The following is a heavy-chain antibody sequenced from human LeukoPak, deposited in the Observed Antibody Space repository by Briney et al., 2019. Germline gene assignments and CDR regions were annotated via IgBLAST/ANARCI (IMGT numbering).Heavy chain of an antibody. J-gene: IGHJ4*02. CDR2: VYHSGTT. V-gene: IGHV4-38-2*02. D-gene: IGHD1-26*01. CDR1: GYSISTGYF. CDR3: ASASGSYYGAYDY. Sequence: SETLSLTCTVSGYSISTGYFWAWIRQSPGKGLEWIGSVYHSGTTYYNPSLKSRVTISVDTSKNQFSLKLSSVTAADTAVYYCASASGSYYGAYDYWGQGTLVTVSS.